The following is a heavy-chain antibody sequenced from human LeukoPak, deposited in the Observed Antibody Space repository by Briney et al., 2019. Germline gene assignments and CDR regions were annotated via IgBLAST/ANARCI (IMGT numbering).Heavy chain of an antibody. CDR3: AKDSSQGGDYFDS. D-gene: IGHD3-16*01. CDR2: INGSGVIT. J-gene: IGHJ4*02. Sequence: GGSLRLSCAASEFTFSKYAMNWVRQAPGKGLEWVSGINGSGVITFYADSVKGRFTISRDNSKNTLYLQMNSLRAEDTAIYYCAKDSSQGGDYFDSSGQGTLVTVSS. CDR1: EFTFSKYA. V-gene: IGHV3-23*01.